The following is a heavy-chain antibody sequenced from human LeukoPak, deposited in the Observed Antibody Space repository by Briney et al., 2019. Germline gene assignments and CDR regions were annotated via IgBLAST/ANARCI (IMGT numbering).Heavy chain of an antibody. D-gene: IGHD2-2*01. V-gene: IGHV4-38-2*01. J-gene: IGHJ4*02. Sequence: SETLSLTCSVSGYSISSGYFWGWIRQPPGKGLEWIGEINHSGSTNYNPSLKSRVTISVDTSKNQFSLKLSSVTAADTAVYYCARRVRCSSTSCYGAYYFDYWGQGTLVTVSS. CDR3: ARRVRCSSTSCYGAYYFDY. CDR1: GYSISSGYF. CDR2: INHSGST.